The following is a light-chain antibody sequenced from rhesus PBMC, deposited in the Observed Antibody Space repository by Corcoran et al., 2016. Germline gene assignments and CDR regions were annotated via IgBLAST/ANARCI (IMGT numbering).Light chain of an antibody. CDR3: QHSYATPFT. CDR1: ENVNNY. Sequence: DIQMTQSPSSLSASVGDRVTITCRASENVNNYLHWYQQKPGKAPKLLIYKASTLQSGVPSRFSGSGSGTDFTLTISSLQPEDVATYYCQHSYATPFTFGPGTKLDIK. V-gene: IGKV1-74*01. CDR2: KAS. J-gene: IGKJ3*01.